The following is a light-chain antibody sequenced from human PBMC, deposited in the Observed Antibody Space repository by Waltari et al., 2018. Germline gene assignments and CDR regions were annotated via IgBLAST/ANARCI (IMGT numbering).Light chain of an antibody. CDR1: TGAVTTGHF. CDR2: DTS. V-gene: IGLV7-46*01. Sequence: QAVVTQEPSLTVSPGGPVTLPCDSSTGAVTTGHFPYWFQQKPGQAPRTLICDTSINQSWTPARCSGSLLGGRAALTLSGAQPEDEAEYYCLLFYGGARTFGGGTKLTVL. J-gene: IGLJ2*01. CDR3: LLFYGGART.